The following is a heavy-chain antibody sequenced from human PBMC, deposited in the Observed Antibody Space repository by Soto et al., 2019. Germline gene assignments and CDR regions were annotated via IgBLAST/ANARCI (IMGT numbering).Heavy chain of an antibody. Sequence: SETLSLTCAVSGDSISSSNWWTWVRQPPGKGLEWIGEIYHSGNTNYNPSLRSRVTISVDKSKNQFSLKLNFVTAVDTAVYYCARSGIAVAGTGWFDPWGQGTLVTVSS. CDR2: IYHSGNT. D-gene: IGHD6-19*01. CDR3: ARSGIAVAGTGWFDP. CDR1: GDSISSSNW. J-gene: IGHJ5*02. V-gene: IGHV4-4*02.